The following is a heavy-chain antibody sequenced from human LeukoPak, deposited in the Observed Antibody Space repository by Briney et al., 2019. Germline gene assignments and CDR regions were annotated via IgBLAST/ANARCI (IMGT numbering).Heavy chain of an antibody. V-gene: IGHV4-39*01. CDR3: ARQVSYDYVWGSYRPEGFDY. J-gene: IGHJ4*02. D-gene: IGHD3-16*02. Sequence: SETLSLTCTVSGGSISSSSYYWGWLRQPPGKGLEWIGSIYYSGSTYYNPSLKSRVTISVDTSKNQFSLKLSSVTAADTAVYYCARQVSYDYVWGSYRPEGFDYWGQGTLVTVSS. CDR1: GGSISSSSYY. CDR2: IYYSGST.